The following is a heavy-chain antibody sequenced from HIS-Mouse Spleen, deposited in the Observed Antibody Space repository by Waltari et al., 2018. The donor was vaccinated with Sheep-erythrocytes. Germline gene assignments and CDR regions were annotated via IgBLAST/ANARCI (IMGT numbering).Heavy chain of an antibody. D-gene: IGHD1-26*01. V-gene: IGHV3-15*01. CDR1: GFTFSNAW. CDR2: IKRKKDGGTT. CDR3: TTEGVGDY. J-gene: IGHJ4*02. Sequence: EVQLVESGGGLVKPGGSLRLSCAASGFTFSNAWMSWVRQAPGKGLEWVGRIKRKKDGGTTDYAAPVKGRFTISRDDSKNTLYLQMNSLKTEDTAVYYCTTEGVGDYWGQGTLVTVSS.